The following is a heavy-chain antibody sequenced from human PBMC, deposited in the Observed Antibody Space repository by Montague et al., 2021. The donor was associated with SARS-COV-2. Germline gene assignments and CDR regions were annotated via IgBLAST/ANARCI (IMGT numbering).Heavy chain of an antibody. CDR3: ALPQELGFDY. CDR1: GFTFDDYA. D-gene: IGHD7-27*01. J-gene: IGHJ4*02. V-gene: IGHV3-9*01. Sequence: SLRPSCAASGFTFDDYAMHWVRQAPGKGLEWVSGISWNSGSIGYPDSVKGRFTISRDNAKNSLYLQMNSLRAEDTALYYCALPQELGFDYWGQGTLVTVSS. CDR2: ISWNSGSI.